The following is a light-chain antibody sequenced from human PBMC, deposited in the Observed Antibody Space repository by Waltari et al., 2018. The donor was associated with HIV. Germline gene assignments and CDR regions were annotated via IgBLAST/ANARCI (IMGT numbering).Light chain of an antibody. V-gene: IGLV1-44*01. CDR3: AAWDDSLDGPV. J-gene: IGLJ2*01. CDR2: GTS. Sequence: QSVLTQPPSASGTPGQRVTIFCSGSSSNIGRHSVSWYRHFPGTAPIPLIFGTSQRPAGVPARFSGSKSATSASLAISGLQSDEEAEYYCAAWDDSLDGPVFGGGTKLTVL. CDR1: SSNIGRHS.